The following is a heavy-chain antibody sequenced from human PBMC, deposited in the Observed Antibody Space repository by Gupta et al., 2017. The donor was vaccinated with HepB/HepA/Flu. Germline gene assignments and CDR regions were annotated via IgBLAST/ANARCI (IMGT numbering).Heavy chain of an antibody. V-gene: IGHV4-61*01. Sequence: QVQLQESGPGLVKPSETLSLTCTVSGGSVSSGSYYWIWIRQPPGKGLEWIGYIYYSGSTNYNPSLKSRVTISVDTSKNQFSLKLSSVTAADTAVYYCARGAVEMATIGYFDYWGQGTLVTVSS. J-gene: IGHJ4*02. CDR2: IYYSGST. D-gene: IGHD5-24*01. CDR3: ARGAVEMATIGYFDY. CDR1: GGSVSSGSYY.